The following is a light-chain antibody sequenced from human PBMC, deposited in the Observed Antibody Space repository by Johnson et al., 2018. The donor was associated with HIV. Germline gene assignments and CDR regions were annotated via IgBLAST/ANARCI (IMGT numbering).Light chain of an antibody. CDR2: ENN. CDR3: GTWDSSLSAYV. CDR1: SSNIGNNY. V-gene: IGLV1-51*02. Sequence: QSVLTQPPSVSAAPGQKVTISCYGSSSNIGNNYVSWYQQLPGTAPKLLIYENNKRPSGIPDRFSGSKSVTSATLGITGLQTGDEADYYCGTWDSSLSAYVFGTGTKVTVL. J-gene: IGLJ1*01.